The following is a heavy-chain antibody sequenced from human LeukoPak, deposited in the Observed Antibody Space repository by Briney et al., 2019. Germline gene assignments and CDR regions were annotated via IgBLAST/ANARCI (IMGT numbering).Heavy chain of an antibody. CDR2: IIPIFGTA. J-gene: IGHJ2*01. Sequence: ASVKVSCKASGGTFSNYAINWVRQAPGQALEWMGGIIPIFGTANYAQNFQGRVTITADESTTTAYLELSGLRSEDTAVYYCARSGEMATAHWFFDLWGRGTLVTVSS. CDR1: GGTFSNYA. CDR3: ARSGEMATAHWFFDL. V-gene: IGHV1-69*13. D-gene: IGHD5-24*01.